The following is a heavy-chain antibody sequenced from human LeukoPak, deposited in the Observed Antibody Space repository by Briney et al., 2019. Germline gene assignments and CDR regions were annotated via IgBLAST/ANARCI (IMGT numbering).Heavy chain of an antibody. CDR2: IRSKANSYAT. CDR3: TRHSGIAAAGDY. D-gene: IGHD6-13*01. J-gene: IGHJ4*02. V-gene: IGHV3-73*01. Sequence: GGSLKLSCAASGFTFSGSAMHWVRQASGKGLEWVGRIRSKANSYATAYAASVKGRFTISRDDSKNTAYLQMNSLKTEDTAVYYCTRHSGIAAAGDYWGQGTLVTVSS. CDR1: GFTFSGSA.